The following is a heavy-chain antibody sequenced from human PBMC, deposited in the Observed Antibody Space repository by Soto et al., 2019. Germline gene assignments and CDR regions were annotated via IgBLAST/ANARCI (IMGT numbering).Heavy chain of an antibody. CDR2: ISYDGSNK. Sequence: GGSLRLSCAASGFTFSSYGMHWVRQAPGKGLEWVAVISYDGSNKYYADSVKGRFTISRDNSKNTLYLQMNSLRAEGTAVYYCAKDHLVGATSYYFDYWGQGTLVTVS. D-gene: IGHD1-26*01. CDR3: AKDHLVGATSYYFDY. V-gene: IGHV3-30*18. J-gene: IGHJ4*02. CDR1: GFTFSSYG.